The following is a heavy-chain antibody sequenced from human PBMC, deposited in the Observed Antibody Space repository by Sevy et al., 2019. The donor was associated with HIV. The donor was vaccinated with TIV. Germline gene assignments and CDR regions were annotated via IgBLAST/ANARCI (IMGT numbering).Heavy chain of an antibody. CDR3: AGAAIDTGDFEY. D-gene: IGHD6-13*01. V-gene: IGHV4-4*07. Sequence: SETLSLTCTVSGGSISSYYWGWIRQPSGKGLEWIGRIYTSGNTHYNPSLKSRVTMSVDTSRNQFSLNLSYVTAADTAVYYRAGAAIDTGDFEYWGQGTLVTVSS. CDR2: IYTSGNT. CDR1: GGSISSYY. J-gene: IGHJ4*02.